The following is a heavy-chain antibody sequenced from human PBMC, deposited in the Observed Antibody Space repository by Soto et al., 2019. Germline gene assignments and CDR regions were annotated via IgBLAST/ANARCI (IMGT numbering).Heavy chain of an antibody. D-gene: IGHD3-10*01. V-gene: IGHV3-7*03. CDR1: GFTFSDYW. J-gene: IGHJ4*02. CDR3: ALLRGSLLRKTPDY. CDR2: IKEDGSEN. Sequence: GGSLRLSCGGSGFTFSDYWMSWVRQAPGKGLEWVANIKEDGSENYYGDSVKGRFTISRDNAKNSLYLQMNSLRAEDTAVYYCALLRGSLLRKTPDYWGQGTLVTVSS.